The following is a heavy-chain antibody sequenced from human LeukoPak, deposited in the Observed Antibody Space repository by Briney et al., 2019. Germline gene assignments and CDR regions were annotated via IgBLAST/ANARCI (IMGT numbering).Heavy chain of an antibody. CDR2: ISITSKTI. Sequence: PGGSLRLSCTGSGFTFSSNDMSWVRQPPGKGLEWVSYISITSKTIKYADSVKGRFTISRDNAKNTLYLQMNSLRAEDTAVYYCANGGPNYDILTGYYNSVLDYWGQGTLVTVSS. CDR1: GFTFSSND. V-gene: IGHV3-48*01. CDR3: ANGGPNYDILTGYYNSVLDY. J-gene: IGHJ4*02. D-gene: IGHD3-9*01.